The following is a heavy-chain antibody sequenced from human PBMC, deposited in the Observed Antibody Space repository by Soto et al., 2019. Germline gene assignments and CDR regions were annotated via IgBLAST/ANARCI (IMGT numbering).Heavy chain of an antibody. D-gene: IGHD1-26*01. CDR1: GFTFNSYG. J-gene: IGHJ6*02. Sequence: LRLSCAASGFTFNSYGMHWVRQGPGNGLEWVAFISYDSTKTYYADSVKGRFTISRDNSNSALYVQMNSLTGEDTAVYYCARTRSAWSDFHYYSLDVWGQGTTVTVSS. CDR2: ISYDSTKT. CDR3: ARTRSAWSDFHYYSLDV. V-gene: IGHV3-30*03.